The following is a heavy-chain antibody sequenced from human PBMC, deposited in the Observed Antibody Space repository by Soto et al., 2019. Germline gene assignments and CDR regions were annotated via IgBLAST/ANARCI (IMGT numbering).Heavy chain of an antibody. J-gene: IGHJ4*02. V-gene: IGHV3-74*01. CDR1: GFPFSSYW. D-gene: IGHD3-9*01. CDR3: AREYYGLLTGYYTDY. Sequence: EVQLVESGGDLVQRGGSLRLSCAASGFPFSSYWMHWVRHTPGKGLDWVARISGDGVTTHYADSATGRFTVSRDNAKNTLSLQISGLRAEDTAVYYCAREYYGLLTGYYTDYWGQGTLVSVSS. CDR2: ISGDGVTT.